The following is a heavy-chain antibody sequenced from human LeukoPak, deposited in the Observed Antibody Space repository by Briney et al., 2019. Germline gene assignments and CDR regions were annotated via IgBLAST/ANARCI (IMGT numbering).Heavy chain of an antibody. J-gene: IGHJ4*02. Sequence: SETLSLTCTVSGGSLSSYYWSWIRQPPGKGLEWIGFIYYSGSTNYNPSLKSRVTISVDTPKNQFTLKLSSVAGADTAGYCCARGDDSGYDEGSFDYWGQGTLVTVSS. CDR1: GGSLSSYY. D-gene: IGHD5-12*01. CDR2: IYYSGST. V-gene: IGHV4-59*01. CDR3: ARGDDSGYDEGSFDY.